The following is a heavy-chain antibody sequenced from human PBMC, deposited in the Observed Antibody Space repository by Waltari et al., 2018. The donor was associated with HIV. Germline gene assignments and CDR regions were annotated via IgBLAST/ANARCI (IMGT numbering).Heavy chain of an antibody. J-gene: IGHJ3*02. CDR3: ARLFYYDTTGYINNAFDI. Sequence: EVQLVQSGAEVRQSGASLKISCKAPGYTFTNYWIAWVRQMSGEGLEWMGIIYPFASDTRYNPSFEGQITISVDKSLATAYLEWNNLNASDAAIYYCARLFYYDTTGYINNAFDIWGQGTEVSVS. V-gene: IGHV5-51*03. CDR2: IYPFASDT. D-gene: IGHD3-22*01. CDR1: GYTFTNYW.